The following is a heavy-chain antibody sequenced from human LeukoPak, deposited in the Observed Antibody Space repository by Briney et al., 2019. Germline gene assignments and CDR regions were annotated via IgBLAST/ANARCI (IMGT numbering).Heavy chain of an antibody. V-gene: IGHV1-8*01. D-gene: IGHD2-2*01. CDR3: ARASSNLNWFDP. CDR2: MNPNSGNT. CDR1: GYTFTSYD. J-gene: IGHJ5*02. Sequence: ASVTVSCTASGYTFTSYDTNWVRQATGQGLEWMGWMNPNSGNTGYAQKFQGRVTMTRNTSISTAYMELSSLRSEDTAVYYCARASSNLNWFDPWGQGTLVTVPS.